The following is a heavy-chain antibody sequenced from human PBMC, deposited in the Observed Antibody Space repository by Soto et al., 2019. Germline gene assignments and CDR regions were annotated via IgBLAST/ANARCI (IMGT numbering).Heavy chain of an antibody. CDR2: IYSSGSS. CDR3: ARGGDSSGYYYASDY. J-gene: IGHJ4*02. Sequence: QVQLQESGPGLVKPSETLSLTCTVSGGSISSYYWSWIRQPAGKGLEWIGHIYSSGSSNYNPSLKSPVTMSVDSSKNQFSLKLSSVTAADTAVYYCARGGDSSGYYYASDYWGQGTLVTVSS. V-gene: IGHV4-4*07. CDR1: GGSISSYY. D-gene: IGHD3-22*01.